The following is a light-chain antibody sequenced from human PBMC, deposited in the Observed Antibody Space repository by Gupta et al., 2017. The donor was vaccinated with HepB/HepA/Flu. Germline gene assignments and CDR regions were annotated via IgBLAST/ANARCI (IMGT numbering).Light chain of an antibody. V-gene: IGKV1-9*01. Sequence: DIQFTHSPSFLSASLGDRVTITCRASHRIRSYLAWYQQKPGEAPKLLIYAESTLQRGVPASFGGSGYGKEVNLTHSSRQQEDFASYYCHQHKSYPQVTFGRGTKVDIK. CDR3: HQHKSYPQVT. CDR2: AES. J-gene: IGKJ4*01. CDR1: HRIRSY.